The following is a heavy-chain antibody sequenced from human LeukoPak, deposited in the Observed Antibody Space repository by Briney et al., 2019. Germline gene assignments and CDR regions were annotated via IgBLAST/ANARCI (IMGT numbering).Heavy chain of an antibody. CDR2: IYTSGST. Sequence: PSETLSLTCAVSGYSISSGYYWSWIRQPAGKGLEWIGRIYTSGSTNYNPSLKSRVTMSADTSKNQFSLKLTSVTAADTAVYYCARDAALSGYYYYYMDVWGKGTTVTVSS. V-gene: IGHV4-4*07. CDR3: ARDAALSGYYYYYMDV. J-gene: IGHJ6*03. D-gene: IGHD6-13*01. CDR1: GYSISSGYY.